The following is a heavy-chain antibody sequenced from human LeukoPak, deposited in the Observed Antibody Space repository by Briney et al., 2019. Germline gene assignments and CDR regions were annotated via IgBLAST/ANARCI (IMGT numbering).Heavy chain of an antibody. V-gene: IGHV3-30*18. CDR3: AKDINIVATILGAFDI. CDR1: GFTFSSYG. CDR2: ISYDGSNK. Sequence: GGSLRLSCAASGFTFSSYGMHWVRQAPGKGLEWVAVISYDGSNKYYADSVKGRFTISRDNSKNTLYLQMNSLRAEDTAVYYCAKDINIVATILGAFDIWGQGTMVTVSS. J-gene: IGHJ3*02. D-gene: IGHD5-12*01.